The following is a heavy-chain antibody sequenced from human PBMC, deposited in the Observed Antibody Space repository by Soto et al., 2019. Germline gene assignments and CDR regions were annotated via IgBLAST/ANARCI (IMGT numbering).Heavy chain of an antibody. CDR2: INAGNGNT. CDR1: GYTFTSYA. J-gene: IGHJ4*02. Sequence: ASVKVSCKASGYTFTSYAMHWVRQAPGQRLEWMGWINAGNGNTKYSQKFQGRVTITRDTSASTAYMELSSLRSEDTAVYYCAGGFLGANGPVCGVATYCDYWGQGTLVTVSS. D-gene: IGHD3-3*01. V-gene: IGHV1-3*01. CDR3: AGGFLGANGPVCGVATYCDY.